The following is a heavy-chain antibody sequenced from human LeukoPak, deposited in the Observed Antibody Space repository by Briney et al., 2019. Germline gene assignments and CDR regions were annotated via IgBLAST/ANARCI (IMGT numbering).Heavy chain of an antibody. CDR3: ARDFRVSGYYYGFDY. D-gene: IGHD3-22*01. CDR2: IYYSGST. CDR1: GGSISSYY. Sequence: SETLSLTCTVSGGSISSYYWSWIRQPPGKGLEWIGYIYYSGSTNYNPSLKSRVTISVDTSKNQFSLKLSSVTAADTAVYYCARDFRVSGYYYGFDYWGHGTLVTVTS. J-gene: IGHJ4*01. V-gene: IGHV4-59*01.